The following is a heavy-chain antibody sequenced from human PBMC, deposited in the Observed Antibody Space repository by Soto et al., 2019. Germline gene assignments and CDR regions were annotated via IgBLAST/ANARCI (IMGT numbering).Heavy chain of an antibody. J-gene: IGHJ5*01. CDR3: ARELRGHHGWYDS. CDR2: IYYSGST. D-gene: IGHD2-15*01. Sequence: SEALSLTCTVSGGSVSSGRYYWSWIRQPPGKGLEWIGYIYYSGSTNCNPSLKSRVTISVDTSKTQFSLKLSSVTAADTAVYYCARELRGHHGWYDSRDRGPLGTVSS. CDR1: GGSVSSGRYY. V-gene: IGHV4-61*01.